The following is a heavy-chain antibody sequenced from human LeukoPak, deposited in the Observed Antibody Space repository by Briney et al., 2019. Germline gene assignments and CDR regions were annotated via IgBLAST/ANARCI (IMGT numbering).Heavy chain of an antibody. J-gene: IGHJ4*02. CDR1: GYTFTSYY. V-gene: IGHV1-46*01. CDR2: INPSDGYT. CDR3: ATGLGSNDYADGLDPFDY. Sequence: GASVKVSCKASGYTFTSYYMHWVRQAPGQGLEWVGIINPSDGYTTYAQKFQGRVTMTRDTSTSTVYMELTSLRSGDTAVYYCATGLGSNDYADGLDPFDYWGQGALLTVSS. D-gene: IGHD4-17*01.